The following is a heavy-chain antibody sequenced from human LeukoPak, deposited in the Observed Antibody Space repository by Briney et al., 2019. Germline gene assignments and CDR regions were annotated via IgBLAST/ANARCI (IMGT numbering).Heavy chain of an antibody. J-gene: IGHJ4*02. V-gene: IGHV3-21*01. D-gene: IGHD6-13*01. CDR2: IGSSSSYI. CDR3: ARGYSSSWWVDY. Sequence: GGSLRLSCAASGFTFSSYSMNWVRQAPGKGLEWVSSIGSSSSYIYYADSVKGRFTISRDNAKNSLYLQMNSLRAEDTAVYYCARGYSSSWWVDYWGQGTLVTVSS. CDR1: GFTFSSYS.